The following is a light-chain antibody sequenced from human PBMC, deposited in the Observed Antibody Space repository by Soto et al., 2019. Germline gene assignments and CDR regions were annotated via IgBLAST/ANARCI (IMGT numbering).Light chain of an antibody. Sequence: EIVLTQSPATLSLSPGERATLSSRASQIVTTYLAWYQQKPGQAPRLLIYEASNRATGIPARFSGSGSGTDFTLTISSLEPEDFAVYYCQQRSNWITFGQGTRLEIK. CDR1: QIVTTY. CDR2: EAS. CDR3: QQRSNWIT. V-gene: IGKV3-11*01. J-gene: IGKJ5*01.